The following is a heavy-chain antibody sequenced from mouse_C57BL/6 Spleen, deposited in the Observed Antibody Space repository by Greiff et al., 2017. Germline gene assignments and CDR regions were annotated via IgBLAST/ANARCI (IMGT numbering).Heavy chain of an antibody. CDR1: GYTFTSYW. J-gene: IGHJ3*01. CDR3: ARDPSYRNLKGWFGY. Sequence: QVQLQQSGAELVKPGASVKLSCKASGYTFTSYWMHWVKQRPGQGLEWIGMIHPNSGSTNYNEKFKSKATLTVDKSSSTAYMQLSSLTSEDSAVYYWARDPSYRNLKGWFGYWGHEALVTVSA. D-gene: IGHD2-5*01. V-gene: IGHV1-64*01. CDR2: IHPNSGST.